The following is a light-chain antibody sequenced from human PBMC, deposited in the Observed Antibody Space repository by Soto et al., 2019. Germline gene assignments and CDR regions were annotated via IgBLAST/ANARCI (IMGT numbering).Light chain of an antibody. CDR1: QSVSSN. CDR3: QQYNDWPPLT. Sequence: EIVMTQSPATLSVSPGERATLSCRASQSVSSNLAWYQQKPGQAPRLLIYGASTRATGIPARFSGSGSGTEFTLTISSLQSEDFALYYCQQYNDWPPLTFGGGTKVDI. J-gene: IGKJ4*01. CDR2: GAS. V-gene: IGKV3-15*01.